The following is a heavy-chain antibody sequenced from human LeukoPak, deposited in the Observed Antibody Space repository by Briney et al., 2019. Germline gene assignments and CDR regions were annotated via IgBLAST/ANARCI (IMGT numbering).Heavy chain of an antibody. CDR2: IGGSGATT. J-gene: IGHJ6*02. V-gene: IGHV3-23*01. CDR1: GFSFGAHG. Sequence: PGGSLRLSCAASGFSFGAHGMNWVRQAPGKGLEWVSAIGGSGATTYYADSVRGRFTISRDNFANTMYLHMNSLRAEDTAVYYCARAMRTATNHYGDYIYGMDVWGQGTTVTVSS. D-gene: IGHD4-17*01. CDR3: ARAMRTATNHYGDYIYGMDV.